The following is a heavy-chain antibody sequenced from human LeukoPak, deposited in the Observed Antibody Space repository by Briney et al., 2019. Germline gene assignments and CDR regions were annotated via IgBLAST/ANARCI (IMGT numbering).Heavy chain of an antibody. CDR3: ARGTGTRDYYYMDV. CDR2: IIPIFGTA. Sequence: EASVKVSCKASGGTFSSYAISWVRQAPGQGLEWMGGIIPIFGTANYAQKFQGRVTITTDESTSTAYMELSSLRSEDTAVYYCARGTGTRDYYYMDVWGKGTTVTVSS. D-gene: IGHD1-7*01. J-gene: IGHJ6*03. V-gene: IGHV1-69*05. CDR1: GGTFSSYA.